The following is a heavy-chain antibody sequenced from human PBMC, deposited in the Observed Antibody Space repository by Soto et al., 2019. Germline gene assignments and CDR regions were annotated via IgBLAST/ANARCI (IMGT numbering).Heavy chain of an antibody. Sequence: QITLKESGPTLVEPTQTLTLTCTYSGFSLRTTGVGVGWIRQPPGKALEWLGIIYWNDDKRYSPSLKNRFTLTSDISKSQLVRTMTNMDPVDTATYYGAHTWGLPCDYWGQGTLVIVSS. J-gene: IGHJ4*02. V-gene: IGHV2-5*01. CDR2: IYWNDDK. D-gene: IGHD3-16*01. CDR1: GFSLRTTGVG. CDR3: AHTWGLPCDY.